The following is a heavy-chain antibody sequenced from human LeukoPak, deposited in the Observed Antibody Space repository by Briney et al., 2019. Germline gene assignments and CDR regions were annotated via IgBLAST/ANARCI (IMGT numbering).Heavy chain of an antibody. Sequence: GASVKVSCKASGYTFTSYDINWVRQATGQGLEWMGWMNPNSGNTGYAQKFQGRVTMTRNTSISTAYKELSSLRSEDTAVYYCAKALAVAGGYGMDVWGQGTTVTVSS. CDR2: MNPNSGNT. CDR1: GYTFTSYD. CDR3: AKALAVAGGYGMDV. D-gene: IGHD6-19*01. V-gene: IGHV1-8*01. J-gene: IGHJ6*02.